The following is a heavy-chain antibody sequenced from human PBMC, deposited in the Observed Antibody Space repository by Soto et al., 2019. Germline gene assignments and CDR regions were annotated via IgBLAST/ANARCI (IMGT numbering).Heavy chain of an antibody. CDR1: GYIFSNYW. CDR2: IYPGDSET. D-gene: IGHD3-16*01. CDR3: ATQITFHH. J-gene: IGHJ1*01. V-gene: IGHV5-51*01. Sequence: PGESLKISCKASGYIFSNYWIGWVRQMPGKGLEWMGNIYPGDSETRYTPSFEGQVTISADKSTSTLYLQWDTLKSSDTAIYYCATQITFHHWGQGTLVTVSS.